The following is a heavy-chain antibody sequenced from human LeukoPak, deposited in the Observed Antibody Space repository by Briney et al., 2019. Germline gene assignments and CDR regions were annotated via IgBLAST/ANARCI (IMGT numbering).Heavy chain of an antibody. Sequence: PGGSLRLSCAASGFTFSSYEMNWVRQAPGKGLEWVSYISGGGSTIYYADSVKGRFTISRDNAKNSLYLQMNILRAEDTAVYYCAAAPQTYRYLGYWGQGTLVTVSS. D-gene: IGHD3-16*02. V-gene: IGHV3-48*03. CDR1: GFTFSSYE. CDR3: AAAPQTYRYLGY. J-gene: IGHJ4*02. CDR2: ISGGGSTI.